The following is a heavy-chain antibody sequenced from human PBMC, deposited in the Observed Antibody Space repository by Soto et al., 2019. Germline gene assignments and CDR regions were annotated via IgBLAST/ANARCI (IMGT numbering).Heavy chain of an antibody. CDR1: GGTFSSYA. Sequence: ASVKVSCKASGGTFSSYAISWVRQAPGQGLEWMGGIIPILGIANYAQKLQGRVTITADKSTSTAYMELSSLRSEDTAVYYCAREKEYYDSSGYHRFDYWGQGTLVTVSS. D-gene: IGHD3-22*01. CDR2: IIPILGIA. J-gene: IGHJ4*02. V-gene: IGHV1-69*10. CDR3: AREKEYYDSSGYHRFDY.